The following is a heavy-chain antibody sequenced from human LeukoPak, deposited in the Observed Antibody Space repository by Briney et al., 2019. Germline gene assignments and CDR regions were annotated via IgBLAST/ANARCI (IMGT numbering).Heavy chain of an antibody. CDR2: INWNGGST. J-gene: IGHJ4*02. CDR3: ARGHSYYYDSSGYHY. CDR1: GFTFDDYG. D-gene: IGHD3-22*01. Sequence: PGGSLRLSCAASGFTFDDYGMSWVRQAPGKGLEWVSGINWNGGSTGYADSVEGRFTVSRDNAKNSLYLQMNSLRAEDTALYYCARGHSYYYDSSGYHYWGQGTLVTVSS. V-gene: IGHV3-20*04.